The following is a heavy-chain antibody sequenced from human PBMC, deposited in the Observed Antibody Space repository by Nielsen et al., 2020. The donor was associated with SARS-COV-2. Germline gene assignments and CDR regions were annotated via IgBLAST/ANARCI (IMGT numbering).Heavy chain of an antibody. CDR3: ASGFWGLSGPPFDP. D-gene: IGHD3-16*01. Sequence: GGSLRLSCAASGFTFSSYSMNWVRQAPGKGLEWVSSISSSSSYIYYADSVKGRFTISRDNAKNSLYLQMNSLRAEDTAVYYCASGFWGLSGPPFDPWGQGTLVTVSS. CDR2: ISSSSSYI. CDR1: GFTFSSYS. J-gene: IGHJ5*02. V-gene: IGHV3-21*01.